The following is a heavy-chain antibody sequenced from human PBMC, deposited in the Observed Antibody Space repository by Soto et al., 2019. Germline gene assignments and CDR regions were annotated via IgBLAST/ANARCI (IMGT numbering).Heavy chain of an antibody. J-gene: IGHJ4*02. V-gene: IGHV3-7*01. D-gene: IGHD4-17*01. Sequence: GGSLRLSCEASRFIFSSYWLSWVRQAPGRGLEWLANIKEDGTEKYYVDSVKGRFTISRDNARNSLYLQMNSLRAEDTAVYYCAKIKDYAFDYWGQGTPVTVSS. CDR1: RFIFSSYW. CDR3: AKIKDYAFDY. CDR2: IKEDGTEK.